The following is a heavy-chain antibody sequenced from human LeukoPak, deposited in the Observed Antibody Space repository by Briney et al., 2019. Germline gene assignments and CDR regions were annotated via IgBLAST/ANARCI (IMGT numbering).Heavy chain of an antibody. D-gene: IGHD6-19*01. V-gene: IGHV3-9*01. CDR2: ISWNSGSI. CDR1: GFTFDDYA. Sequence: GRSLRLSCAASGFTFDDYAMHWVRQAPGKGLEWVSGISWNSGSIGYADSVKGRFTISRDNAKNSLYLQMNSLRAEDTALYYCAKDMLSSGWALIDYWGQGTLVTVSS. CDR3: AKDMLSSGWALIDY. J-gene: IGHJ4*02.